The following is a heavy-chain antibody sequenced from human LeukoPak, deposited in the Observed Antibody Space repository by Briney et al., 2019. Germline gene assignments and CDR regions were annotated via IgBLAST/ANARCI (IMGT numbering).Heavy chain of an antibody. J-gene: IGHJ5*02. CDR3: ARDENGYVWGSFRA. CDR2: IYYSGST. CDR1: GGSISTSSYY. V-gene: IGHV4-61*05. D-gene: IGHD3-16*02. Sequence: PSETLSLTCTVSGGSISTSSYYWGWIRQPPGKGLEWIGYIYYSGSTNYNPSLKSRVTISVDTSKNQFSLKLSSVTAADTAVYYCARDENGYVWGSFRAWGQGTLVTVSS.